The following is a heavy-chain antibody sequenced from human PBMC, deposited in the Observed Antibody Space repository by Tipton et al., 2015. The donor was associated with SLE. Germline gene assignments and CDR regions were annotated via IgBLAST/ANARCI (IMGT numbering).Heavy chain of an antibody. D-gene: IGHD3-3*01. Sequence: TLSLTCAVYGGSFNNYYWSWIRQPPGKGLEWIGEINHSGSTNYNPSLKSRVTISVDTSKNQFSLKLSSVTAADTAVYYCARGGYYDFWSGSYYFDYWGQGTLVTVSS. V-gene: IGHV4-34*01. CDR1: GGSFNNYY. CDR2: INHSGST. J-gene: IGHJ4*02. CDR3: ARGGYYDFWSGSYYFDY.